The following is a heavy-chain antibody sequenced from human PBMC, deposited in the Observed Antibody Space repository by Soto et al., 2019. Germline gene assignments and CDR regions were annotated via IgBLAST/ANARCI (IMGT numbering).Heavy chain of an antibody. V-gene: IGHV4-31*03. CDR1: GGSISSGGYY. J-gene: IGHJ4*02. Sequence: SETLSLTCTVSGGSISSGGYYWSWIRQHPGKGLEWIGYIYYSGSTYYNPSLKSRVTISVDTSKNQFSLKLSSVTAADTAVYYCARGENAWADFDYWGQGTLVTVSS. CDR3: ARGENAWADFDY. CDR2: IYYSGST. D-gene: IGHD3-16*01.